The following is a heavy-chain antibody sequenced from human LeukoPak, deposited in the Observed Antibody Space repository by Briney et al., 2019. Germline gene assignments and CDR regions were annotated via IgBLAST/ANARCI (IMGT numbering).Heavy chain of an antibody. CDR2: INTNTGNP. CDR3: ARPNDHYYDSIGYMDV. V-gene: IGHV7-4-1*02. J-gene: IGHJ6*03. Sequence: ASVKVSCKASGYTFTSYAMNWVRQAPGQGLEWMGWINTNTGNPTYAQGFTGRFVFSLDTSVSTAYLQISSLKAEDTAVYYCARPNDHYYDSIGYMDVWGKGTTVTVSS. D-gene: IGHD3-22*01. CDR1: GYTFTSYA.